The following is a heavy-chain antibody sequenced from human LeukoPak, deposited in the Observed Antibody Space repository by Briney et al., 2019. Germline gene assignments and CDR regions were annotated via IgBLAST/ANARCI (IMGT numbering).Heavy chain of an antibody. Sequence: ASVKVSCKASGYTSTSYYMHWVRQAPGQGLEWMGIINPSGGSTSYAQKFQGRVTMTRDTSTSTVYMELSSLRSEDTAVYYCARDGGLSAVRGVHDAFDIWGQGTKVTVSS. D-gene: IGHD3-10*01. J-gene: IGHJ3*02. CDR3: ARDGGLSAVRGVHDAFDI. CDR1: GYTSTSYY. V-gene: IGHV1-46*01. CDR2: INPSGGST.